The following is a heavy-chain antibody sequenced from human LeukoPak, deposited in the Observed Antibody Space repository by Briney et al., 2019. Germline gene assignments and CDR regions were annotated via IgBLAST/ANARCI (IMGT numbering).Heavy chain of an antibody. CDR2: ISYDGSNK. CDR3: ARGLSCSGGSCYSA. V-gene: IGHV3-30-3*01. D-gene: IGHD2-15*01. CDR1: GFTFSSYA. Sequence: GGSLRLSCAASGFTFSSYAMHWVRQAPGKGLEWVAVISYDGSNKYYADSVKGRFTISRDNSKNTLYLQMNSLRAEDTAVYYCARGLSCSGGSCYSAWGQGTLVTVSS. J-gene: IGHJ5*02.